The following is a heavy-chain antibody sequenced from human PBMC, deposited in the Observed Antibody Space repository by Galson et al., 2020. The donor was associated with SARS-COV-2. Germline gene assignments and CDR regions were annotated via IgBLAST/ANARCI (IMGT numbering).Heavy chain of an antibody. CDR3: ARVSGESWYFDL. D-gene: IGHD7-27*01. CDR1: GFTFSIYW. CDR2: IKQDGSEK. V-gene: IGHV3-7*03. Sequence: GESLKISCVASGFTFSIYWMSWVRQAPGKGLEWVANIKQDGSEKYYVDSVKGRFTISRDNAKNSLYLQMNSLRAEDTAVYYCARVSGESWYFDLWGRGTLVTVSS. J-gene: IGHJ2*01.